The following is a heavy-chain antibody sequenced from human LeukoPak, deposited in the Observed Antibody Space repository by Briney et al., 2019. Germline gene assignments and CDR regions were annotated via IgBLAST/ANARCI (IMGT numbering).Heavy chain of an antibody. CDR3: ARVIVVVPDIDAFDI. CDR2: ISAYNGNT. J-gene: IGHJ3*02. CDR1: GYTFTYFA. D-gene: IGHD2-2*01. V-gene: IGHV1-18*01. Sequence: ASVKVSCKASGYTFTYFAIHWVRQAPGQGLEWMGWISAYNGNTNYAQKLQGRVTMTTDTSTSTAYMELRSLRSDDTAVYYCARVIVVVPDIDAFDIWGQGTMVTVSS.